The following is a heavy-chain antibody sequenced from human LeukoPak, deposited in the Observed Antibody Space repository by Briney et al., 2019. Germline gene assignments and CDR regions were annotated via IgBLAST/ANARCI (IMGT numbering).Heavy chain of an antibody. CDR2: IYYSGST. CDR3: ARDVRRCSGGSCYRTSFDS. CDR1: GGSISSSSYY. D-gene: IGHD2-15*01. J-gene: IGHJ4*02. V-gene: IGHV4-39*07. Sequence: PSETLSLTCTVSGGSISSSSYYWGWIRQPPGKGLEWIGSIYYSGSTYYNPSLKSRVTISVDTSKNQFSLRLSSVTAADTAVYYCARDVRRCSGGSCYRTSFDSWGQGTLVTVSS.